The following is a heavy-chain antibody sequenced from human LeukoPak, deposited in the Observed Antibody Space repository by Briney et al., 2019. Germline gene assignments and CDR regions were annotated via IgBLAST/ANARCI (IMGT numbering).Heavy chain of an antibody. V-gene: IGHV1-2*02. D-gene: IGHD3-3*01. CDR3: ARVSADFWSGYQEY. Sequence: ASVKVSCKASGYTFTGYYMHWVRQAPGQGLEWMGWINPNSGGTNYAQKFQGRVTMTRDTSISTAYMELSRLRSDDTAVYYCARVSADFWSGYQEYWGQGTLVTVSS. CDR1: GYTFTGYY. J-gene: IGHJ4*02. CDR2: INPNSGGT.